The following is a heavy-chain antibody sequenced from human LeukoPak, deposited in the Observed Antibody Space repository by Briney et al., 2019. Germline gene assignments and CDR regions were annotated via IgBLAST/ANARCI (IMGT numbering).Heavy chain of an antibody. V-gene: IGHV4-39*01. CDR1: GGCISSSSYY. J-gene: IGHJ3*02. D-gene: IGHD1-26*01. CDR3: ARRSGTYHAFDI. Sequence: SEALSLTCTVSGGCISSSSYYWGWIRQPPGKGLEWIGSIYYTGSTFYSPSLKSRVTISVDTSKNQFSLKLGSVTAADTAVYYCARRSGTYHAFDIWGQGTMVTVSS. CDR2: IYYTGST.